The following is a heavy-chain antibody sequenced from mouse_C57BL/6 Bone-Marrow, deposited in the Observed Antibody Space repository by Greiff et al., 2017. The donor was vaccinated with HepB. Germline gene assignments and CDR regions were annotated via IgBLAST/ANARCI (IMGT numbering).Heavy chain of an antibody. V-gene: IGHV1-64*01. CDR3: ARRSVRGYGSSYWYFDV. D-gene: IGHD1-1*01. CDR2: IHPNSGST. J-gene: IGHJ1*03. CDR1: GYTFTSYW. Sequence: QVQLQQPGAELVKPGASVKLSCKASGYTFTSYWMHWVKQRPGQGLEWIGMIHPNSGSTNYNEKFKSKATLTVDKSSSTAYMQLSSLTSEDSAVYYCARRSVRGYGSSYWYFDVWGTGTTVTVSS.